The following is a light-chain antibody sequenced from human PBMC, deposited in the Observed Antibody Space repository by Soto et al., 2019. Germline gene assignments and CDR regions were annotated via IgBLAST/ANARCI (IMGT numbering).Light chain of an antibody. Sequence: EMVLPEYTDSLSFSPRARCTLSCRASQTVTSGYLAWYQQKPGQAPRLLIYVASSRATGIPDRFSGSGSGTEFTLTISSLQSEDFTIYFCQQSTNRPITFGQGTRLEI. CDR2: VAS. V-gene: IGKV3D-20*02. J-gene: IGKJ5*01. CDR1: QTVTSGY. CDR3: QQSTNRPIT.